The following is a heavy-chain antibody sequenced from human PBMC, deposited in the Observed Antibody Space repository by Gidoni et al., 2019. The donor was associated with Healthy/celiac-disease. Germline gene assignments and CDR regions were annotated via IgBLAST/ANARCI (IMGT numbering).Heavy chain of an antibody. Sequence: EVQLVESGGGVVQPGGSLRLSCEASGSTFRAHYMDWVRQAPWKGLEWVGRTRNKANSYTTEYAASVKGRFTISRDDSKNSLYLQMNSLKTEDTAVYYCAITIFGVVDAFDIWGQGTMVTVSS. CDR1: GSTFRAHY. V-gene: IGHV3-72*01. D-gene: IGHD3-3*01. J-gene: IGHJ3*02. CDR2: TRNKANSYTT. CDR3: AITIFGVVDAFDI.